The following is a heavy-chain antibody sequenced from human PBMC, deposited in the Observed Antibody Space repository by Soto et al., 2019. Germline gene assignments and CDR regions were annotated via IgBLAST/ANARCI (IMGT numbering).Heavy chain of an antibody. CDR3: ARRKCRQTDYFDY. J-gene: IGHJ4*02. CDR2: IIPIFGTA. CDR1: GGTFSSYA. V-gene: IGHV1-69*06. Sequence: GASVKVSCKASGGTFSSYAISWVRQAPGQGLEWMGGIIPIFGTANYAQKFQGRVTITADKSTSTAYMELSSLRSEDTAVYYCARRKCRQTDYFDYWGQGTLVTVSS.